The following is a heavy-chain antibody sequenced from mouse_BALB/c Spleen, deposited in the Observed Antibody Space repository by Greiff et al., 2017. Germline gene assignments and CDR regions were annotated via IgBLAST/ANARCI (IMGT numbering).Heavy chain of an antibody. V-gene: IGHV1S34*01. CDR3: ARGYGYDRYYFDY. D-gene: IGHD2-2*01. J-gene: IGHJ2*01. Sequence: LVKTGASVKISCKASGYSFTGYYMHWVKQSHGKSLEWIGYISCYNGATSYNQKFKGKATFTVDTSSSTAYMQFNSLTSEDSAVYYCARGYGYDRYYFDYWGQGTTLTVSS. CDR2: ISCYNGAT. CDR1: GYSFTGYY.